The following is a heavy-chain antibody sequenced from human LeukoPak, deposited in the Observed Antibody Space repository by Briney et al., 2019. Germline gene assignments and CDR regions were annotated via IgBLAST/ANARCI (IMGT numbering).Heavy chain of an antibody. CDR1: GGSISSYY. CDR3: ARAGYRSGGPPRD. Sequence: SETLSLTCTVSGGSISSYYWSWIRQPPVKGLEWIGYIYYSGSTNYNPSLKSRVTISVDTFKNQFSLKLGSVTAADTAVYYCARAGYRSGGPPRDWGQGTLVTVSS. V-gene: IGHV4-59*01. CDR2: IYYSGST. D-gene: IGHD6-19*01. J-gene: IGHJ4*02.